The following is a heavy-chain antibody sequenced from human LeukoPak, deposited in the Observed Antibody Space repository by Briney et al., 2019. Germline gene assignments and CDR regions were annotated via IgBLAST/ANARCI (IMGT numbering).Heavy chain of an antibody. V-gene: IGHV1-69*13. CDR3: ARERRARTYYYDSSAGCWFDP. J-gene: IGHJ5*02. CDR2: IIPIFGTA. Sequence: SVEVSCKASGGTFSSYAISWVRQAPGQGLEWMGGIIPIFGTANYAQKFQGRVTITADESTSTAYMELSSLRSEDTAVYYCARERRARTYYYDSSAGCWFDPWGQGTLVTVSS. D-gene: IGHD3-22*01. CDR1: GGTFSSYA.